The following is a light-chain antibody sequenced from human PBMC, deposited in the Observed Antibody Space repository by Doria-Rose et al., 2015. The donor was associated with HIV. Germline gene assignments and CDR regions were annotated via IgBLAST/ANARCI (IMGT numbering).Light chain of an antibody. V-gene: IGKV4-1*01. Sequence: DIQLTQSPESLGMSLGERATLNCKYNQSLLYTSTNYLAWYQQKPGQPPKLLIYWASTRQYGVPARFSGSGSVTDFTLTISSLEAEDVAVYYCQQYYDTPSFGPGTTVDIK. J-gene: IGKJ3*01. CDR3: QQYYDTPS. CDR1: QSLLYTSTNY. CDR2: WAS.